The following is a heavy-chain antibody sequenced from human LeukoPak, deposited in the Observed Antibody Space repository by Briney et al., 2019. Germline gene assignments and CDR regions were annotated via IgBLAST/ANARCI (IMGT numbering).Heavy chain of an antibody. Sequence: GASVKVSCKASGGTFSSYAISWVRQAPGQGLEWMGGIIPIFGTANYAQKFQGRVTITADESTSTAYMELSSLRSEDTAVYYCAQSSSSRLRVGFDYWGQGTLVTVSS. CDR2: IIPIFGTA. CDR3: AQSSSSRLRVGFDY. D-gene: IGHD6-6*01. CDR1: GGTFSSYA. V-gene: IGHV1-69*01. J-gene: IGHJ4*02.